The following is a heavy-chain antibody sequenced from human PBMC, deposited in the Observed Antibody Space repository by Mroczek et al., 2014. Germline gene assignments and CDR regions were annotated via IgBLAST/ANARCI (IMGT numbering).Heavy chain of an antibody. CDR1: GGSFSGYY. D-gene: IGHD6-6*01. CDR3: ARVAARPVYYYMDV. J-gene: IGHJ6*03. Sequence: QVQLQQWGAGLLKPSETLSLTCAVYGGSFSGYYWSWIRQPPGKGLEWIGEINHSGSTNYNPSLKSRVTISVDTSKNQFSLKLSSVTAADTAVYYCARVAARPVYYYMDVWGKGTTVTVSS. CDR2: INHSGST. V-gene: IGHV4-34*01.